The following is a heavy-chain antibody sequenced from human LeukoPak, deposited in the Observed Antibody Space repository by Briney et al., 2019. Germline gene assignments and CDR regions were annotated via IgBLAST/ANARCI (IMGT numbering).Heavy chain of an antibody. J-gene: IGHJ3*02. D-gene: IGHD2-21*01. CDR1: GFTFSIYS. Sequence: RVSLRLSCAASGFTFSIYSMNWVRQAPGKGLEWVSSISSGSSYIYYADSVKGRFPISRDNDTNSLYVTMNSLRAEDTALYFCASFTVVVVSDIWGQGTMVTVSS. CDR2: ISSGSSYI. CDR3: ASFTVVVVSDI. V-gene: IGHV3-21*01.